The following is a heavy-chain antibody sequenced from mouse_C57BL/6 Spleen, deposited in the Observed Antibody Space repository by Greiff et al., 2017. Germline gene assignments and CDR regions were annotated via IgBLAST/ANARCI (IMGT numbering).Heavy chain of an antibody. Sequence: VKLQEPGAELVRPGASVTLSCKASGYTFTDYEMHWVKQTPVHGLEWIGAIDPETGGTTYNQKFKGKAILTADKSSSTAYMELRSLTSEDSAVYYCTNWAWFAYWGQGTLVTVSA. D-gene: IGHD4-1*01. CDR1: GYTFTDYE. V-gene: IGHV1-15*01. J-gene: IGHJ3*01. CDR3: TNWAWFAY. CDR2: IDPETGGT.